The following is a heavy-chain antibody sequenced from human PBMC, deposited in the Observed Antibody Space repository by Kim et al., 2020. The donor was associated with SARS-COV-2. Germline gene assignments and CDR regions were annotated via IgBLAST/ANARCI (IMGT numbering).Heavy chain of an antibody. CDR2: IDWDDDK. J-gene: IGHJ4*02. CDR1: GFSLSTSGMC. CDR3: ARIRGWSEEWYYFDY. Sequence: SGPTLVNPTQTLTLTCTFSGFSLSTSGMCVSWIRQPPGKALEWLALIDWDDDKYYSTSLKTRLTISKDTSKNQVVLTMTNMDPVDTATYYCARIRGWSEEWYYFDYWGQGTLVTVSS. V-gene: IGHV2-70*01. D-gene: IGHD2-15*01.